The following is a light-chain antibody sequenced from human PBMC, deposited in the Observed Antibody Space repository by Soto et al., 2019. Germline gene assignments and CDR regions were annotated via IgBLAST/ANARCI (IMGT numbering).Light chain of an antibody. CDR3: SSYISTTV. CDR2: GVN. Sequence: QLVLTQPASVSGSPGQSITISCTGTSSDVGASNYVSWYQQHPGKAPKLLIYGVNNRPSGLSDRFSGSKSGSTASLIISGLQAEDEADYYCSSYISTTVFGTGTKLTVL. V-gene: IGLV2-14*03. CDR1: SSDVGASNY. J-gene: IGLJ1*01.